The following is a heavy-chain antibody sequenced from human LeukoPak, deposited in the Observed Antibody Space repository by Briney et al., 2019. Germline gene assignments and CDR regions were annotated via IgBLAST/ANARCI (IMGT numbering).Heavy chain of an antibody. Sequence: GGSLRLSCAASGFTFSSYAMHRVRQAPGKGLEWVAVISYDGSNKYYADSVKGRFTCSRDNSKNTLYLQMNSLRADDTAVYYCARPNYYDSSGFYYYFYGMDVWGQGTTVTVSS. D-gene: IGHD3-22*01. CDR2: ISYDGSNK. CDR3: ARPNYYDSSGFYYYFYGMDV. V-gene: IGHV3-30-3*01. J-gene: IGHJ6*02. CDR1: GFTFSSYA.